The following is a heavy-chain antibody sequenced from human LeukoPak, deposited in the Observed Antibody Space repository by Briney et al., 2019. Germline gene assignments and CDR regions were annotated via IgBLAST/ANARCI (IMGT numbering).Heavy chain of an antibody. CDR2: ISSSGSTI. V-gene: IGHV3-48*03. J-gene: IGHJ4*02. Sequence: PGGSLRLSCAASGFTFSSYEMNWVRQAPGKGLGWVSYISSSGSTIYYADSVKGRFTISRDNAKNSLYLQMNSLRAEDTAVYYCARGNADVAAAGSVFDYWGQGALVTVSS. CDR1: GFTFSSYE. D-gene: IGHD6-13*01. CDR3: ARGNADVAAAGSVFDY.